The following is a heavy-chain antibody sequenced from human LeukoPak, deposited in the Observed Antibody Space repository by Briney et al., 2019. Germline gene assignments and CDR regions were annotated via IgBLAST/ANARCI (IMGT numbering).Heavy chain of an antibody. CDR1: GYTFTSYY. D-gene: IGHD6-19*01. Sequence: ASVKVSCKASGYTFTSYYMHWVRQAPGQGLEWMGIINASGGSTSYAQKFQGRVTMTRDTSTSTVYMELSSLRSEDTAVYYCARDPKLIAVAGQKDYWGQGTLVTVSS. V-gene: IGHV1-46*01. CDR2: INASGGST. CDR3: ARDPKLIAVAGQKDY. J-gene: IGHJ4*02.